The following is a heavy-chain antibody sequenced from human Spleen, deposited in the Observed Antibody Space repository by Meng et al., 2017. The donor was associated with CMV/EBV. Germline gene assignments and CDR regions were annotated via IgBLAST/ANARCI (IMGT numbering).Heavy chain of an antibody. Sequence: GESLKISCQGSGYNFNTSWIGWVRQMPGKGLEWMGIIYLGDSDTRYSPSLHGQVTISSDRSINTAYLQLSSLQASDTALYYCARLVKHTNFSGTYNRFDSWGQGTLVTVSS. CDR2: IYLGDSDT. J-gene: IGHJ5*01. CDR1: GYNFNTSW. V-gene: IGHV5-51*01. CDR3: ARLVKHTNFSGTYNRFDS. D-gene: IGHD1-1*01.